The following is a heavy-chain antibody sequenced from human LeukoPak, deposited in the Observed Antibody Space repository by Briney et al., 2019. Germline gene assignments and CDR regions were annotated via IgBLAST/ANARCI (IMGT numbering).Heavy chain of an antibody. J-gene: IGHJ6*02. CDR2: ISYDGSNK. Sequence: TGGSLRLSCAASGFTFSSCGMHWVRQAPGKGLEWVAVISYDGSNKYYADSVKGRFTISRDNSKNTLYLQMNSLRAEDTAVYYCAKGRSGSYSGYYYYGMDVWGQGTTVTVSS. CDR3: AKGRSGSYSGYYYYGMDV. D-gene: IGHD1-26*01. CDR1: GFTFSSCG. V-gene: IGHV3-30*18.